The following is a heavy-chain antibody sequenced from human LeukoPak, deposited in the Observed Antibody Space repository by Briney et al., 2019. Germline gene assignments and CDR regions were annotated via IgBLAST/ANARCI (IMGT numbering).Heavy chain of an antibody. CDR1: GYIFSDYY. J-gene: IGHJ4*02. V-gene: IGHV1-2*02. D-gene: IGHD1-26*01. CDR2: INPIGCVT. CDR3: ARDKCPRWEDY. Sequence: GSVTVSCTASGYIFSDYYMHWVRQAPGKGVEWMGWINPIGCVTNYAQKFHGSATITIDMSISTVHMDLSRLTYYDTAVYYCARDKCPRWEDYWGQGTLVTVSS.